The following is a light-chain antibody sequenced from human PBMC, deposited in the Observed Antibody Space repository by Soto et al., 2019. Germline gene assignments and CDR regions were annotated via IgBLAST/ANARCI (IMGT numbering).Light chain of an antibody. CDR2: AAS. Sequence: DLQMTQSPSSLSASVGDRVTITCRASQSISKSLNWYQQTPGKAPKLLIYAASNLQSGVLSRFSGGGSGTDFTLTISSLQPEDFATYSCQQSYSAPTFGQGTEVEIK. CDR1: QSISKS. CDR3: QQSYSAPT. J-gene: IGKJ1*01. V-gene: IGKV1-39*01.